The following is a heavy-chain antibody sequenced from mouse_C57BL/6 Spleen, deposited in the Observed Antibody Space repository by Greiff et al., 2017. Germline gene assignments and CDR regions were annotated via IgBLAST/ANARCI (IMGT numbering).Heavy chain of an antibody. CDR2: IDPETGGT. D-gene: IGHD1-1*01. CDR3: TREEDYYGSSPFDY. V-gene: IGHV1-15*01. Sequence: LQESGAELVRPGASVTLSCKASGYTFTDYEMHWVKQTPVHGLEWIGAIDPETGGTAYNQKFKGKAILTADKSSSTAYMELRSLTSEDSAVYYCTREEDYYGSSPFDYWGQGTTLTVSS. J-gene: IGHJ2*01. CDR1: GYTFTDYE.